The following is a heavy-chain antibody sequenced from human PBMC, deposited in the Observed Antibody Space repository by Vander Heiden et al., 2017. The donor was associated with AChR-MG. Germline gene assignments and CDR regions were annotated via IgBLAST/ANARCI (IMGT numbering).Heavy chain of an antibody. D-gene: IGHD2-21*01. CDR1: GGSISSGDYY. V-gene: IGHV4-30-4*01. CDR2: IYSNGNT. J-gene: IGHJ4*02. CDR3: ARGGAYCGGDCLNR. Sequence: QVQLQESGPGLVTPSQTLSLTCTVSGGSISSGDYYGSWIRQPPGKGLEWIGYIYSNGNTYYNPSLKSRLTISIDTSKNQYSLKLNSLTAADTAVYYCARGGAYCGGDCLNRWGQGTVVTVSS.